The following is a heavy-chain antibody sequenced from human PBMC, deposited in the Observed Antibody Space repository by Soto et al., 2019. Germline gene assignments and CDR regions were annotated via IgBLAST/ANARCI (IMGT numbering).Heavy chain of an antibody. CDR2: ISGSGGST. Sequence: GGSLRLSCAASGFTFSSYAMSWVRQAPGKGLEWVSAISGSGGSTYYADSVKGRFTISRDNSKNTLYLQMNSLRAEDTAVYYCAKDIISITMIVVAPNFDYWGQGTLVTVSS. CDR1: GFTFSSYA. D-gene: IGHD3-22*01. J-gene: IGHJ4*02. V-gene: IGHV3-23*01. CDR3: AKDIISITMIVVAPNFDY.